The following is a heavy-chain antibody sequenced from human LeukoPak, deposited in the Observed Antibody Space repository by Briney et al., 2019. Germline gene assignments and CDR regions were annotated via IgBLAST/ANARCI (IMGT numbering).Heavy chain of an antibody. J-gene: IGHJ4*02. V-gene: IGHV4-34*01. Sequence: SETLSLTCAVHGGSFSGYYRNWIPQPPGKGLEGSGEINDSGSTNYNPFLKSRVSISVDTSKKQFSLKVNSVTAADTAVYYCARGVYGDYFTKTGYFDYWGQGTQVIVSS. CDR2: INDSGST. D-gene: IGHD4-17*01. CDR1: GGSFSGYY. CDR3: ARGVYGDYFTKTGYFDY.